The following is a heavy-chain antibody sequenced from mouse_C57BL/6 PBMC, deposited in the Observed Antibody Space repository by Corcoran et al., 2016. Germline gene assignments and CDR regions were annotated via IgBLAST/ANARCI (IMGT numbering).Heavy chain of an antibody. J-gene: IGHJ2*01. CDR3: ARSGDGYVFDY. V-gene: IGHV1-80*01. D-gene: IGHD2-2*01. Sequence: QVQLQQSGAELVKPGASVKISCKASGYAFSSYWMNWVKQRPGKGLEWIGQIYPGDGDTNYNGKFKGKATLTADKSSSTAYMQLSSLTSEDSAVYFCARSGDGYVFDYGGQGTTLTVSS. CDR2: IYPGDGDT. CDR1: GYAFSSYW.